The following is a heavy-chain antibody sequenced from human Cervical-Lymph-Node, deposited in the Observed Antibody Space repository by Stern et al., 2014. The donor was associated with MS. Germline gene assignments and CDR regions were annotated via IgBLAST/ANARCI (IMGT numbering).Heavy chain of an antibody. V-gene: IGHV3-23*04. CDR3: ASNPVNSFGFVYRYFDS. J-gene: IGHJ4*02. D-gene: IGHD5-18*01. CDR1: GLSFSTYA. CDR2: ISVSGDRT. Sequence: EVQLVESGGGLVQPGGSLRLSCAASGLSFSTYALSWVRQAPGKGLEWVSSISVSGDRTSSADSVKGRFTLSRDNSKNTLYLHMSSLRVEDTAVYFCASNPVNSFGFVYRYFDSWGQGTLVTVSS.